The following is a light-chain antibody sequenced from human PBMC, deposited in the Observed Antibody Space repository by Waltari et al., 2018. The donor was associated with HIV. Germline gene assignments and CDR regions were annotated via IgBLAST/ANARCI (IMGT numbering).Light chain of an antibody. V-gene: IGLV2-11*01. CDR2: DFS. J-gene: IGLJ2*01. Sequence: QSALTQPRSVSGSPGQSVTISCTRTSSYVGNFNYPSWYQHPPGKAPKLVIYDFSKRPSGVPDRFSGSKSGNTASLTISGLQAEDEADYYCCTYAASNVIFGGGTKLTVL. CDR1: SSYVGNFNY. CDR3: CTYAASNVI.